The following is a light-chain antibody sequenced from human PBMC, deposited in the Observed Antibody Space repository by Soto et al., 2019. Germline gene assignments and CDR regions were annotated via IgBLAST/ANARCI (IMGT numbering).Light chain of an antibody. J-gene: IGLJ1*01. CDR1: ASDIGGYSF. Sequence: QSALTQPPSASGSXXXSXAXSCTGTASDIGGYSFVSWYQQHPGKAPKLLIYDVNKRPSGVPDRFSGSKSGNTASLTVSGLQAEDEAEYYCSAHGGTNPYVFGTGTKVTVL. V-gene: IGLV2-8*01. CDR2: DVN. CDR3: SAHGGTNPYV.